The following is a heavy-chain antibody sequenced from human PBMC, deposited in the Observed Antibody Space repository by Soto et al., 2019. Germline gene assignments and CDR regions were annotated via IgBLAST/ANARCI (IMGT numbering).Heavy chain of an antibody. J-gene: IGHJ3*01. CDR1: GGSISSSHW. CDR2: ISHSGTS. D-gene: IGHD3-9*01. V-gene: IGHV4-4*02. Sequence: QVQLQESGPGLVKPSGTLSLTCAVSGGSISSSHWWTWVRQSPGKGLEYIGEISHSGTSNSNPSLKSRVTLSVDKSKNHFSLTLTSVTAADTAVYYCARVVLTITRGAVDAWGQGTLVSVSS. CDR3: ARVVLTITRGAVDA.